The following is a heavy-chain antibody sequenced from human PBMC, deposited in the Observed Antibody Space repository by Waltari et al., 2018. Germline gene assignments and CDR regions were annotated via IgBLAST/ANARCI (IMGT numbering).Heavy chain of an antibody. J-gene: IGHJ4*02. D-gene: IGHD1-20*01. CDR3: ARGLDNAKIGY. CDR1: GGSFSGYY. Sequence: QVQLQQWGAGLLTSSETLSTTCAVYGGSFSGYYGSWSRQTPGKELEWIGEIHPSGSTDYKSSLQSRVTILLDTSKTQLSLKLTSVTAADTAVYYCARGLDNAKIGYWGQGTLVTVSS. V-gene: IGHV4-34*01. CDR2: IHPSGST.